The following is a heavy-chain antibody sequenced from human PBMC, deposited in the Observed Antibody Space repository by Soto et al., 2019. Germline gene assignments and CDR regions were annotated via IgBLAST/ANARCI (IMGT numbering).Heavy chain of an antibody. D-gene: IGHD3-10*01. CDR3: AKDLMNYYGSWFDT. CDR2: ISSDGSDK. V-gene: IGHV3-30*18. J-gene: IGHJ5*01. Sequence: GGSLRLSCAASGFSFSNYGIHWVRQAPGKGLEWVAVISSDGSDKYYADSVKGRFTISRDNSKTTLDLQMNSLRAEDTAVYYCAKDLMNYYGSWFDTWGQGTLVTVSS. CDR1: GFSFSNYG.